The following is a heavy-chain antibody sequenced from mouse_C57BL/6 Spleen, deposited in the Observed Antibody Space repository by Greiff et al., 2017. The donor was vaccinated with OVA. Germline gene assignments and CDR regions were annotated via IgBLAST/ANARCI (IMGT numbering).Heavy chain of an antibody. CDR3: ARYYYGSSYDWYFDV. CDR1: GFTFSSYG. CDR2: ISSGGSYT. D-gene: IGHD1-1*01. V-gene: IGHV5-6*01. J-gene: IGHJ1*03. Sequence: EVHLVESGGDLVKPGGSLKLSCAASGFTFSSYGMSWVRQTPDKRLEWVATISSGGSYTYYPDSVKGRFTISRDNAKNTLYLQMSSLKSEDTAMYYCARYYYGSSYDWYFDVWGTGTTVTVSS.